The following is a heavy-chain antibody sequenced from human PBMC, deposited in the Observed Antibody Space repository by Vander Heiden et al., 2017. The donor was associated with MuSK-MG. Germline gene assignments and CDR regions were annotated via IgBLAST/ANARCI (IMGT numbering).Heavy chain of an antibody. J-gene: IGHJ6*02. CDR1: GGSFSGYY. CDR3: ARGQVDYGVDV. V-gene: IGHV4-34*01. D-gene: IGHD2-2*01. Sequence: QVQLQQWGAGLLQPSETLSLTCAVYGGSFSGYYWTWIRRPPGKGLEWIGEINYSGRTNYNPSLKSRVTILIDTSNNRFSLKLSSLTAADTAIYYCARGQVDYGVDVWGQGTTVTVSS. CDR2: INYSGRT.